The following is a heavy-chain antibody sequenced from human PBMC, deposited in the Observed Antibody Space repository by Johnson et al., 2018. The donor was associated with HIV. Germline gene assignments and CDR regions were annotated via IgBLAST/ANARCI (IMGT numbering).Heavy chain of an antibody. D-gene: IGHD6-13*01. J-gene: IGHJ3*02. CDR2: IQQDGSET. Sequence: VQLVESGGGLVQPGGSLRLSCAASGFSIRGDWMSWLRQAPGKGLEWVANIQQDGSETNYVDSVKGRFTISRDNPKNSLYLEMNSLRVEDTALYYCARGKGAAAGLDAFDIWGQGTMVTVSS. V-gene: IGHV3-7*03. CDR3: ARGKGAAAGLDAFDI. CDR1: GFSIRGDW.